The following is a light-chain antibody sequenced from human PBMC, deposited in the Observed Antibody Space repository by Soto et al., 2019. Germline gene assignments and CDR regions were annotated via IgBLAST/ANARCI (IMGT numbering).Light chain of an antibody. Sequence: IVMTQSPATLSVSPGERATLSCRASQSVSSNLAWYQQKPGQAPRLLIYGASTTATGIPARFSGSGSGTEFTLTISSLQSEDFAVYYCQQYNNLPPWTFGQGTKVEIK. V-gene: IGKV3-15*01. CDR1: QSVSSN. J-gene: IGKJ1*01. CDR3: QQYNNLPPWT. CDR2: GAS.